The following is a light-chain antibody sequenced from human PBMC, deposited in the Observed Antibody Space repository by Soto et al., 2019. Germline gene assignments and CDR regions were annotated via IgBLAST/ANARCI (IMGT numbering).Light chain of an antibody. CDR3: QQYYSYPWT. CDR2: AAS. Sequence: DIQMTQSPSSLSASVGDRVTITCRASQSISSYLNWYQQKPGKAPKLLIYAASSLQSGVPSRFSGSGSGTDFTLTISSLQPEDFATYYCQQYYSYPWTFGQGTKVAIK. CDR1: QSISSY. J-gene: IGKJ1*01. V-gene: IGKV1-39*01.